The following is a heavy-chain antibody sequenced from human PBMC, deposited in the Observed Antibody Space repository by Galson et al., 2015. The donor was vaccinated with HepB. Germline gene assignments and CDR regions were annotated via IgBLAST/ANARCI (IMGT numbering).Heavy chain of an antibody. Sequence: SVKVSCKASGYTFTSYGISWVRQAPGQGLEWMGWISAYNGNTNYAQKLQGRVTMTTDTSTSTAYMELRSLRSDDTAVYYCARRKYYYDSSGYSEYNWFDPWGQGTLVTVSS. D-gene: IGHD3-22*01. CDR1: GYTFTSYG. J-gene: IGHJ5*02. CDR2: ISAYNGNT. CDR3: ARRKYYYDSSGYSEYNWFDP. V-gene: IGHV1-18*04.